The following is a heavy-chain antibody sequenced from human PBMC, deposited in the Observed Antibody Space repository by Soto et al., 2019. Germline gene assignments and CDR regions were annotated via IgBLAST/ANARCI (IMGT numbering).Heavy chain of an antibody. CDR2: IRGSDGRT. CDR1: GFTFSDHV. Sequence: GGSLRLSCAASGFTFSDHVMSWVRQAPGKGLEWVSAIRGSDGRTYYADSVKGRFTIPRDNSRNTLYLQMNSLTAEDTAVYYCANLHTARYDYWGLGTLVTVSS. V-gene: IGHV3-23*01. J-gene: IGHJ4*02. CDR3: ANLHTARYDY. D-gene: IGHD5-18*01.